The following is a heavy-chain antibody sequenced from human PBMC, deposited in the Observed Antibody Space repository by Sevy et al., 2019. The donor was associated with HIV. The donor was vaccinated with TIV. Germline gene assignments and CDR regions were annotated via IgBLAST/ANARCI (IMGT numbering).Heavy chain of an antibody. CDR2: IYQDGSEK. V-gene: IGHV3-7*01. D-gene: IGHD4-17*01. J-gene: IGHJ6*02. CDR1: GFTFQTFG. CDR3: AREGSYGDYMLSYYYGMDV. Sequence: GGSLRLSCTASGFTFQTFGMHWVRQAPGKGLEWVASIYQDGSEKYYMDSVKGRFTVSRDNAKNSLFLQMNSLRVEDTAVYYCAREGSYGDYMLSYYYGMDVWGQGTTVTVSS.